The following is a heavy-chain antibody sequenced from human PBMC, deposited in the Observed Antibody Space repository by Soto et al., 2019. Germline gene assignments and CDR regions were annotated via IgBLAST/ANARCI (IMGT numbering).Heavy chain of an antibody. V-gene: IGHV4-34*01. CDR2: INHSGST. D-gene: IGHD2-2*01. J-gene: IGHJ4*02. CDR3: ARGSCSSTSCQDPILDY. Sequence: QVQLQQWGAGLLKPSETLSLTCAVYGGSFSGYYWSWIRQPPGKGLEWIGEINHSGSTNYNPSLKSRATISVDTSKNQFSLKLSSVTAADTAVYYCARGSCSSTSCQDPILDYWGQGTLVTVSS. CDR1: GGSFSGYY.